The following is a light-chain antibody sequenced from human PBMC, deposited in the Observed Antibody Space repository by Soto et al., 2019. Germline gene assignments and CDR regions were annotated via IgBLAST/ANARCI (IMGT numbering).Light chain of an antibody. J-gene: IGLJ1*01. V-gene: IGLV2-14*01. Sequence: QSVLTQPASVSGSPGQSITISCTGTSSDVGGYNSVSWYQHHPGKVPKLMIYEVSYRPSGVSNRFSGSKSGSTATLTISGLQAEDEADDYCSSDTASSTYVFGTGTKLTVL. CDR2: EVS. CDR1: SSDVGGYNS. CDR3: SSDTASSTYV.